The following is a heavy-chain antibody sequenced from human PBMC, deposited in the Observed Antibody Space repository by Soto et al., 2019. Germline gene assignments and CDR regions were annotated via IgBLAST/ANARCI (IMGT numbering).Heavy chain of an antibody. CDR3: ARPEIPTRSSDCNYPFDH. V-gene: IGHV5-51*01. D-gene: IGHD3-22*01. J-gene: IGHJ4*02. Sequence: GESLKISCKGSGYIFSIYWIGWVRQVPGKGLEWMGIIYPGDSDTRYNPSFQGQVTISVDKSTSTAYLRWNSLKASDTAIYYCARPEIPTRSSDCNYPFDHWGQGTLVTVSS. CDR2: IYPGDSDT. CDR1: GYIFSIYW.